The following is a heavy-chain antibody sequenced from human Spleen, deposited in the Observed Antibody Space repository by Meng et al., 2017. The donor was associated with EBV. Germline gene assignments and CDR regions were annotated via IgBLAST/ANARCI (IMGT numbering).Heavy chain of an antibody. CDR1: GYTFTSYA. V-gene: IGHV1-18*01. J-gene: IGHJ4*02. Sequence: VQLVQSGAEVEKPGASVKVSCKASGYTFTSYAFSWVRQAPGQGLEWMGWISLYNGNTNYAQKLQGRVTMTTNTSTSTAYMELGSLTSDDTAVYYCARLGYGINYLDYWGQGTLVTVSS. D-gene: IGHD4-17*01. CDR3: ARLGYGINYLDY. CDR2: ISLYNGNT.